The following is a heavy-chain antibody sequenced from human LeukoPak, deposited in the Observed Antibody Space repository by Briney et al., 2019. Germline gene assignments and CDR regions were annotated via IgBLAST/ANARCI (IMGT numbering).Heavy chain of an antibody. CDR1: GYTFTSYG. CDR3: ARNYSSSWYTDYYYCYGMDV. CDR2: ISAYNGNT. V-gene: IGHV1-18*01. D-gene: IGHD6-13*01. Sequence: ASVKVSCKASGYTFTSYGISWVRQAPGQGLEWMGWISAYNGNTNYAQKLQGRVTMTTDTSTSTAYMELRSLRSDDTAVYYCARNYSSSWYTDYYYCYGMDVWGQGTTVTVSS. J-gene: IGHJ6*02.